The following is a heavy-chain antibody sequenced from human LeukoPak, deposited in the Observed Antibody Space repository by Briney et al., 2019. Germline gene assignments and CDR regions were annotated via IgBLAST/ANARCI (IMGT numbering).Heavy chain of an antibody. CDR2: ISSSSGYI. CDR1: GFTFNSYN. V-gene: IGHV3-21*01. CDR3: ARDYYDSGLFDY. Sequence: GGSLRLSCAASGFTFNSYNMNWVRQAPGRGLEWLSSISSSSGYIYYADSVRGRFAISRDNARNSLYLQMDSPRAEDTAVYYCARDYYDSGLFDYWGQGTLVTVSS. J-gene: IGHJ4*02. D-gene: IGHD3-22*01.